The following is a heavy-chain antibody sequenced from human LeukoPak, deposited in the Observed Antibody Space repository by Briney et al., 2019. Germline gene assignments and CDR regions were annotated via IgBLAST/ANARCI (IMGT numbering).Heavy chain of an antibody. CDR3: ARVEAAAGSGYYFDY. V-gene: IGHV3-21*01. CDR2: ISSSSSYI. D-gene: IGHD6-13*01. Sequence: GGSLRLSCAASGFTFSSYSMNWVRQAPGKGLEWVSSISSSSSYIYYADSVKGRFTISRDNAKNSLYLHMNSLRAEDTAVYYCARVEAAAGSGYYFDYWGQGTLVTVSS. CDR1: GFTFSSYS. J-gene: IGHJ4*02.